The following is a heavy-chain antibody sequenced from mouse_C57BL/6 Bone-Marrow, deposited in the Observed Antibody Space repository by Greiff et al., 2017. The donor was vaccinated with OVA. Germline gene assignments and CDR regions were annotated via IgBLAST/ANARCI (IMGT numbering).Heavy chain of an antibody. CDR2: IYPRSGNT. CDR1: GYTFTSYG. D-gene: IGHD1-1*01. J-gene: IGHJ2*01. Sequence: LVESGAELARPGASVKLSCKASGYTFTSYGISWVKQRTGQGLEWIGEIYPRSGNTYYNEKFKGKATLTADKSSSTAYMELRSLTSEDSAVYFCARSYYGSSFVFDYWGQGTTLTVSS. V-gene: IGHV1-81*01. CDR3: ARSYYGSSFVFDY.